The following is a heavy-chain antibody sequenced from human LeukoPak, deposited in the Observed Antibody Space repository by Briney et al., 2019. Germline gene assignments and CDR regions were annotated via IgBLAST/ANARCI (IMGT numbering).Heavy chain of an antibody. D-gene: IGHD3-10*01. CDR1: GGSISRGTYY. Sequence: KASQTLSLTCTVSGGSISRGTYYWGWIRQPPGKGLEWIGSIYFSGSTYYNPSLKSRVTISLDTSKNQFSLKLSSVTAADTAVYYCARARMVRGVIVWFDPWGQGTLVTVSS. CDR3: ARARMVRGVIVWFDP. V-gene: IGHV4-39*07. CDR2: IYFSGST. J-gene: IGHJ5*02.